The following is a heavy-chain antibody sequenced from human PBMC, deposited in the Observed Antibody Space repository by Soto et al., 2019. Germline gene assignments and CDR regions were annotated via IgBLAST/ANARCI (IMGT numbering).Heavy chain of an antibody. D-gene: IGHD5-18*01. CDR2: IYYSGST. Sequence: SETLSLTCTVSGGSISSSSYYWGWIRQPPGKGLEWIGSIYYSGSTYYNPSLKSRVTISVDTSKNQFSLKLSSGTAADTAVYYCARHPDTAMNNFDYWGQGTLVTVSS. CDR1: GGSISSSSYY. V-gene: IGHV4-39*01. J-gene: IGHJ4*02. CDR3: ARHPDTAMNNFDY.